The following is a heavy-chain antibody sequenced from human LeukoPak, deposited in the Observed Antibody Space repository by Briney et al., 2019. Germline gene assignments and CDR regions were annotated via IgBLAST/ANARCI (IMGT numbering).Heavy chain of an antibody. Sequence: SETLSLTCTVSGASISSSSYYWAWIRQPPGKGLEWIGSIYYSGSTYYNPSLKSRVTISVDTSKNQFSLKLTSVTAADTAVYYCARQYSSGWKEGGVFDYWGQGTLVTVSS. D-gene: IGHD6-19*01. J-gene: IGHJ4*02. CDR3: ARQYSSGWKEGGVFDY. CDR2: IYYSGST. V-gene: IGHV4-39*01. CDR1: GASISSSSYY.